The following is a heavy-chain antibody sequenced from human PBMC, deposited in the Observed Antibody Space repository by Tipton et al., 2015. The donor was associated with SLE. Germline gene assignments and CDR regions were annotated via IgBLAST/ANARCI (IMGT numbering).Heavy chain of an antibody. D-gene: IGHD3-3*02. J-gene: IGHJ5*02. CDR2: INHSGST. CDR1: GGSFSGYY. V-gene: IGHV4-34*01. CDR3: ARGPPFMEWERNWFDP. Sequence: TLSLTCAVYGGSFSGYYWSWIRQPPGKGLEWIGEINHSGSTNYNPSLSSRVTISVDTSKNQFSLRLTSVTAADTAVYYCARGPPFMEWERNWFDPWGQGTQVTVSS.